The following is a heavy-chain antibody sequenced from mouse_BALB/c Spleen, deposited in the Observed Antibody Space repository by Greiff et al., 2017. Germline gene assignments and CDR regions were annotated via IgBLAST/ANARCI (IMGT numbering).Heavy chain of an antibody. J-gene: IGHJ2*01. CDR3: ARGDSSGLDY. V-gene: IGHV3-2*02. CDR2: ISYSGST. CDR1: GYSITSDYA. Sequence: EVKLQESGPGLVKPSQSLSLTCTVTGYSITSDYAWNWIRQFPGNKLEWMGYISYSGSTSYNPSLKSRISITRDTSKNQFFLQLNSVTTEDTATYYCARGDSSGLDYWGQGTTLTVSS. D-gene: IGHD3-2*01.